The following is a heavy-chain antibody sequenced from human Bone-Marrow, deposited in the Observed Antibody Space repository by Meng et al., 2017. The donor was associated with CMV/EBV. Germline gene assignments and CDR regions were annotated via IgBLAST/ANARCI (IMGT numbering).Heavy chain of an antibody. CDR3: TPGNVVPLPDY. D-gene: IGHD2-2*01. V-gene: IGHV3-15*01. CDR2: IKSKPDGGTT. J-gene: IGHJ4*02. Sequence: GESLKISCAVSGLTFKDAWMSWARQAPGKGLEWVGRIKSKPDGGTTEYAAPVKGRFTISRDDSKTTVYLQMNSLKTEDTALYYCTPGNVVPLPDYWGQGTLVTVSS. CDR1: GLTFKDAW.